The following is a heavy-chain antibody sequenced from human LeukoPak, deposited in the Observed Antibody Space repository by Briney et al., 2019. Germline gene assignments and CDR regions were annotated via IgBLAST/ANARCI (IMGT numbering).Heavy chain of an antibody. V-gene: IGHV3-11*01. D-gene: IGHD2-2*01. CDR2: ISSSGTTI. CDR1: GFTFSDYY. Sequence: GGSLRLSCLTSGFTFSDYYMTWIRQAPGKGLEWISYISSSGTTIYCADSVKGRFTISRDNAKNSLYLQMNSLRAEDTAVYYCARGYCSSTSCYERLFNSHYFDYWGQGTLVTVSS. J-gene: IGHJ4*02. CDR3: ARGYCSSTSCYERLFNSHYFDY.